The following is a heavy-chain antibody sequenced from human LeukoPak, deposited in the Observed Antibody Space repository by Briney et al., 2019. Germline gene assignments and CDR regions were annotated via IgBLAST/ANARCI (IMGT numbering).Heavy chain of an antibody. V-gene: IGHV4-34*01. CDR2: IDHSGST. CDR3: ARTYYDFWSGTYWFDP. J-gene: IGHJ5*02. D-gene: IGHD3-3*01. CDR1: GGSFSGYY. Sequence: SETLSLTCAVYGGSFSGYYWSWIRQPPGKGLEWIGEIDHSGSTNYNPSLKSRVTISVDTSKNQFSLKLSSVTAADTAVYYCARTYYDFWSGTYWFDPWGQGTLVTVSS.